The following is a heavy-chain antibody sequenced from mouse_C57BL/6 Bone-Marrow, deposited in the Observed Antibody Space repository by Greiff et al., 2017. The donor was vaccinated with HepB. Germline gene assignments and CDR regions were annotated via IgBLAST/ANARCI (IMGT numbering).Heavy chain of an antibody. Sequence: DVQLVESGGGLVQPGGSLKLSCAASGFTFSDYYMYWVRQTPEKRLEWVAYISNGGGSTYYPDTVKGRFTISRDNAKNTLYLQMSRLKSEDTAMYYCARLEVYYGSPLAYWGQGTLVTVSA. CDR3: ARLEVYYGSPLAY. V-gene: IGHV5-12*01. CDR2: ISNGGGST. D-gene: IGHD1-1*01. J-gene: IGHJ3*01. CDR1: GFTFSDYY.